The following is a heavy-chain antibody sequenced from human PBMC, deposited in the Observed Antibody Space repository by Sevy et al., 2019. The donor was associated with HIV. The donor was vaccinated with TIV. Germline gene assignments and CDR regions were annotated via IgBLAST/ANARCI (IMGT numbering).Heavy chain of an antibody. D-gene: IGHD3-10*01. V-gene: IGHV3-23*01. CDR1: GFTFSSYA. Sequence: GGSLRLSCAASGFTFSSYAMTWVRQAPGKGLEWVSSICGSGGITYYADSVKGRFTISRDNSKNSLYLQMNSLRAEDTAVYYCAKRAEFGAFDIWGQGTMVTVSS. CDR3: AKRAEFGAFDI. J-gene: IGHJ3*02. CDR2: ICGSGGIT.